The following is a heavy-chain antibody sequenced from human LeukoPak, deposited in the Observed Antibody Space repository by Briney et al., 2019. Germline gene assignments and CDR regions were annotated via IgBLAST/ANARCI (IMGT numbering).Heavy chain of an antibody. CDR1: GGSFSSGSYY. D-gene: IGHD6-19*01. CDR3: ARGSSGWQFDY. CDR2: IYYSGST. V-gene: IGHV4-61*01. J-gene: IGHJ4*02. Sequence: PSETLSLTCTVSGGSFSSGSYYWSWIRQPPGKGLEWIWYIYYSGSTNYNPSLKSRVTISVDTSKNQFSLKLSSVTAADTAVYYCARGSSGWQFDYWGQGTLVTVSS.